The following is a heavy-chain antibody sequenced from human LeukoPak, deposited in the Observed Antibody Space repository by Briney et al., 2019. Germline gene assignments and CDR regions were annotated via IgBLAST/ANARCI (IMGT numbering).Heavy chain of an antibody. Sequence: GGSLRLSCAASGFTFSSYWMSWVRQAPGKGLEWVANIKQDGSEKYYVDSVKGRFTISRDNAKNSLYLQMNSLRAEDTAVYYCARARGYCSGGTCFLFDYWGQGTLVTVSS. J-gene: IGHJ4*02. V-gene: IGHV3-7*01. D-gene: IGHD2-15*01. CDR1: GFTFSSYW. CDR3: ARARGYCSGGTCFLFDY. CDR2: IKQDGSEK.